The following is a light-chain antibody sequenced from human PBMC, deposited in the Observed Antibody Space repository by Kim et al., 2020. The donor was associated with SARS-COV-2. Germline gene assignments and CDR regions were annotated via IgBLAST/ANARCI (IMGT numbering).Light chain of an antibody. V-gene: IGLV1-44*01. J-gene: IGLJ1*01. Sequence: VLTQPPSASGTPGQRVTISCSGSTSNIGGNTVNWYQQLPGTAPKLLIYTNNQRPSGVPDRFSGSKSGTSASLAISGLQSEDEADYYCATWDDSLNGYVFGTGTKVTVL. CDR3: ATWDDSLNGYV. CDR1: TSNIGGNT. CDR2: TNN.